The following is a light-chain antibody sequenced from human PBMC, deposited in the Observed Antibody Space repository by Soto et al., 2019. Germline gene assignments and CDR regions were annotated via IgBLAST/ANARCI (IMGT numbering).Light chain of an antibody. CDR2: LGS. J-gene: IGKJ5*01. CDR1: QSLLHTNGYNY. V-gene: IGKV2-28*01. CDR3: MQALQAPIT. Sequence: IVVYQTPLSQLVPPGGQASISCRFTQSLLHTNGYNYLDWYLQKPGQSPQLLIYLGSNRASGVPDRFSGSGSGTDFTLSISTVEAGDVGVYYCMQALQAPITFGQ.